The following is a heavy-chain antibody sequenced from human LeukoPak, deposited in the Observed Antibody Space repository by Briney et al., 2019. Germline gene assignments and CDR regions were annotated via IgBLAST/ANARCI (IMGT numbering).Heavy chain of an antibody. CDR1: GSTFTSYG. V-gene: IGHV1-18*01. D-gene: IGHD2-15*01. CDR2: ISAYNGNT. CDR3: AREYCSGGSCYGMDV. Sequence: GASVKVSCKASGSTFTSYGISLVRQAPGQGLEWMGWISAYNGNTNYAQKLQGRVTMTTDTSTSTAYMELRSLRSDDTAVYYCAREYCSGGSCYGMDVWGQGTTVTVSS. J-gene: IGHJ6*02.